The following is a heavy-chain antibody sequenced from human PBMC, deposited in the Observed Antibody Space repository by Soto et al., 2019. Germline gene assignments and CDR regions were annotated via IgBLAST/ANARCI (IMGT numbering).Heavy chain of an antibody. J-gene: IGHJ5*02. V-gene: IGHV1-8*01. Sequence: GSSVKRSWKAAESTLIVDDVGRGRQATGQGLEWMGWMNPNSGNTGYALKFQGRVSMTRNTSIYTVYLELSSLASDDTAVYYCVRMASSGTLNWFDPWGQGTLVTVSS. CDR1: ESTLIVDD. D-gene: IGHD1-1*01. CDR2: MNPNSGNT. CDR3: VRMASSGTLNWFDP.